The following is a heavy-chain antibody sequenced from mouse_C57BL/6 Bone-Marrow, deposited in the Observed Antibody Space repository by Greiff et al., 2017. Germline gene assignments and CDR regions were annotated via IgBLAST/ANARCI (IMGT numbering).Heavy chain of an antibody. CDR2: IYPGSGST. CDR3: ARPPVVATPYYYAMDY. Sequence: VQLQQPGAELVKPGASVKMSCKASGYTFTSYWITWVKQRPGQGLEWIGDIYPGSGSTNYNEKFKSKATLTVDTSSSTAYMQLSSLTSEDSAVYYCARPPVVATPYYYAMDYWGQGTSVTVSS. CDR1: GYTFTSYW. V-gene: IGHV1-55*01. D-gene: IGHD1-1*01. J-gene: IGHJ4*01.